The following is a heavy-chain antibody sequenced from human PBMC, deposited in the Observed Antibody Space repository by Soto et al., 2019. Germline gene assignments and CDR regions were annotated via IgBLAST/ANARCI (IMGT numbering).Heavy chain of an antibody. V-gene: IGHV3-9*01. Sequence: EVQLVESGGGLVQPGRSLRLSCAASGFTFDDYAMHWVRQAPGKGLEWVSGISWNSGSIGYADSVKGRFTISRDNAKNSLYLQMNSLRAEDTALYYCAKDFGEVTMGFDYWGQGTLVTVSS. CDR3: AKDFGEVTMGFDY. J-gene: IGHJ4*02. D-gene: IGHD3-16*01. CDR1: GFTFDDYA. CDR2: ISWNSGSI.